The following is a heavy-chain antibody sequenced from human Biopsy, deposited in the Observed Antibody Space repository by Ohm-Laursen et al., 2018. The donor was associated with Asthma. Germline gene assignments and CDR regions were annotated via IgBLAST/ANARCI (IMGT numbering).Heavy chain of an antibody. CDR2: INPSGAGT. CDR1: GFSFDNYF. Sequence: SVKVSCKASGFSFDNYFMHWVRQAPGQGLEWMGIINPSGAGTRYAEKFKGRLIVSRDASTSTAFMELRSLRSDDTAVYFCARARETTNYGDSDFDIWGQGTLITVSS. J-gene: IGHJ4*02. V-gene: IGHV1-46*02. CDR3: ARARETTNYGDSDFDI. D-gene: IGHD2-8*01.